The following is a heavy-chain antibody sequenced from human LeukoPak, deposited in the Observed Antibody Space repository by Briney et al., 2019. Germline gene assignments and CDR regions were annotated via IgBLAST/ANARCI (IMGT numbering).Heavy chain of an antibody. V-gene: IGHV4-39*07. CDR1: GGSISSSSYY. CDR3: ARGGRIIHIRWPRVNSSSSQVPPDY. D-gene: IGHD6-6*01. CDR2: IYYSGSF. J-gene: IGHJ4*02. Sequence: SETLSLTCTVSGGSISSSSYYWAWIRQPPGEGLERIGTIYYSGSFYYSPSLQSRVTISVDTSKNQFSLKLSSVTAADTAVYYCARGGRIIHIRWPRVNSSSSQVPPDYWGQGTLVTVSS.